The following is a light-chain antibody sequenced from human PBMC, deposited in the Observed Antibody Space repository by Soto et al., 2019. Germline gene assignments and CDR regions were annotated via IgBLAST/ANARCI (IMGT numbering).Light chain of an antibody. J-gene: IGKJ1*01. CDR2: KAS. CDR1: QTISSW. Sequence: DIQMTQSPSTLSGSVGDRVTITCRASQTISSWLAWYQQKPGKAPKLLIYKASTLKSGVPSRFSGSGSGTEFILTISRLQPYDFATYYCQHYNSYSEAFGQGTKVELK. CDR3: QHYNSYSEA. V-gene: IGKV1-5*03.